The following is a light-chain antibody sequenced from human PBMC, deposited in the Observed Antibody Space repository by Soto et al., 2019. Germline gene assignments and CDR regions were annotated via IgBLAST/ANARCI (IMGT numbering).Light chain of an antibody. J-gene: IGKJ5*01. CDR3: QQSYSPLVT. Sequence: DIQMTQSPSSLAASEGDRVVITCRASESIGTYLNWYQQKPGKAPDFLIYAASSLESGVPSRFSGSGSGTEFTLTINNPQPEDFATYYCQQSYSPLVTFGQGTRLEVK. CDR2: AAS. CDR1: ESIGTY. V-gene: IGKV1-39*01.